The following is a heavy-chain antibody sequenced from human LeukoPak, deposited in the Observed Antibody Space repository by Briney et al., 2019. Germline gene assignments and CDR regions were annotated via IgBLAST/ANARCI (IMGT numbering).Heavy chain of an antibody. J-gene: IGHJ5*02. CDR3: AIRLWSQDWFAR. V-gene: IGHV4-34*01. D-gene: IGHD5-18*01. CDR2: INHSGST. Sequence: SETLSLTCAVYGGSFSGYYWSWIRQPPGKGLEWIGEINHSGSTNYNPSFKGRVTISVDTCKSQFSLKLSSVAAADTAVYYCAIRLWSQDWFARWGEGTLVTVSS. CDR1: GGSFSGYY.